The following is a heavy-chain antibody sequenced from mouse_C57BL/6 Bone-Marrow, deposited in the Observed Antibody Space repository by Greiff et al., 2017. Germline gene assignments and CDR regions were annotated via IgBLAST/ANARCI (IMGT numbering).Heavy chain of an antibody. CDR2: IWGGGST. CDR3: ATLWVRRRDYARDY. J-gene: IGHJ4*01. D-gene: IGHD2-14*01. V-gene: IGHV2-9*01. Sequence: VQRVESGPGLVAPSQSLSISCTVSGFSLTSYGVDWVRQPPGKGLEWLGVIWGGGSTNYNSAYMSSLSISKDNSKYKGFLKMNSRLTDDNAMYYCATLWVRRRDYARDYWGQGTSVTVSS. CDR1: GFSLTSYG.